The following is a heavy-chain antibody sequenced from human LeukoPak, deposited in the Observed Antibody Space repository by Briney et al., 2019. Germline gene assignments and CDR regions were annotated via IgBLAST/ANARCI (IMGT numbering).Heavy chain of an antibody. V-gene: IGHV1-69*13. CDR3: AGYSSSWYPNKFDP. CDR2: IIPIFGTA. J-gene: IGHJ5*02. CDR1: GYTFTSYG. Sequence: SVKVSCKASGYTFTSYGISWVRQAPGQGLEWMGGIIPIFGTANYAQKFQGRVTITADESTSTAYMELSSLRSEDTAVYYCAGYSSSWYPNKFDPWGQGTLVTVSS. D-gene: IGHD6-13*01.